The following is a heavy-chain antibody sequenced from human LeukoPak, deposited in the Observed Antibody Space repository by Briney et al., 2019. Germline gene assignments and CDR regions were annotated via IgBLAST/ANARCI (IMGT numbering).Heavy chain of an antibody. CDR1: GGSISSGGYY. CDR3: ARGARDYMDV. CDR2: IYYSGST. Sequence: SETLSLTCTVSGGSISSGGYYWSWIRQHPGKGLEWIGYIYYSGSTYYNPSLKSRVTISVDTSKNQFSLKLSSVTAADTAVYYCARGARDYMDVWGKGTTVTVFS. J-gene: IGHJ6*03. V-gene: IGHV4-31*03.